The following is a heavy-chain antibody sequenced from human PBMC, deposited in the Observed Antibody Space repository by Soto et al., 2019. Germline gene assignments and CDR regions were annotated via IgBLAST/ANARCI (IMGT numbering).Heavy chain of an antibody. CDR3: ARDFRLLELPWYYYYYMDV. CDR1: GFTFSSYS. D-gene: IGHD1-7*01. J-gene: IGHJ6*03. V-gene: IGHV3-21*01. CDR2: ISSSSSYI. Sequence: GGSLRLSCAASGFTFSSYSMNWVRQAPGKGLEWVSSISSSSSYIYYADSVKGRFTISRDNAKNSLYLQMNSLRAEDTAVYYCARDFRLLELPWYYYYYMDVWGKGTTVTVSS.